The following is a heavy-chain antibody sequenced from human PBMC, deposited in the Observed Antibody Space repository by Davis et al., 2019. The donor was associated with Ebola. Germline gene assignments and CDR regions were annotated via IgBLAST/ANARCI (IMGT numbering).Heavy chain of an antibody. CDR1: GFTFSTYW. J-gene: IGHJ4*02. D-gene: IGHD2-2*01. CDR3: AKDGVAAASDY. CDR2: IKQDGSEK. Sequence: GESLKISCAASGFTFSTYWMSWVRQAPGKGLEWVANIKQDGSEKYYVDSVKGRFTISRDNAKNSLFLQMNSLRPEDTAVYYCAKDGVAAASDYWGQGTLVTVSS. V-gene: IGHV3-7*03.